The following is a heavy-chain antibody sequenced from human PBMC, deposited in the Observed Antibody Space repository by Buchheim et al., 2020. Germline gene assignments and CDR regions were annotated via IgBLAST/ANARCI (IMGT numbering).Heavy chain of an antibody. CDR1: GFTFSSYA. D-gene: IGHD5-12*01. J-gene: IGHJ5*02. V-gene: IGHV3-23*01. CDR2: ISGNGGRT. CDR3: AKLGFGFESGES. Sequence: DVQLLESGGGLVQPGGSLRLSCAASGFTFSSYAMSWVRQAPGKGLEWVSGISGNGGRTYYADPEKGRFIISRDNSKNTVYLQMNSLRTGDTAIYFCAKLGFGFESGESWGQGTL.